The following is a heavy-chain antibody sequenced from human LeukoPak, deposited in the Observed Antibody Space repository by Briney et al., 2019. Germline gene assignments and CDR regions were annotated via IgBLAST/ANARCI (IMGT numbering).Heavy chain of an antibody. Sequence: GGSLRLSCAASGFTFSSYEMNWVRQAPGKGLEWVSYISSSGSTIYYADSVKGRFTISRDNAKNSLYLQMNSLRTEDTAVYYCARDRNIVVVAAPYMDVWGKGTTVTVSS. CDR1: GFTFSSYE. CDR2: ISSSGSTI. D-gene: IGHD2-15*01. V-gene: IGHV3-48*03. J-gene: IGHJ6*03. CDR3: ARDRNIVVVAAPYMDV.